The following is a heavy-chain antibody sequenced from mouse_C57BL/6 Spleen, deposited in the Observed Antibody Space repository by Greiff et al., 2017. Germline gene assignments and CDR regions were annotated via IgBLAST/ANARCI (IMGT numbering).Heavy chain of an antibody. V-gene: IGHV7-3*01. Sequence: EVKVVESGGGLVQPGGSLSLSCAASGFTFTDYYMSWVRQPPGKALEWLGFIRNKANGYTTEYSASVKGRFTISRDNSQSILYLQMNALRAEDSATYYCARAHYYGSSLYYAMDYWGQGTSVTVSS. CDR2: IRNKANGYTT. J-gene: IGHJ4*01. CDR1: GFTFTDYY. CDR3: ARAHYYGSSLYYAMDY. D-gene: IGHD1-1*01.